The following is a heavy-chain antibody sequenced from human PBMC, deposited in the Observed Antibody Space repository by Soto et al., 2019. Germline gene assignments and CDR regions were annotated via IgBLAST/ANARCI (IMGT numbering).Heavy chain of an antibody. CDR3: ARMYSSGSGWFHP. J-gene: IGHJ5*02. CDR1: GYSITAGGYY. Sequence: SETLSLTCFVSGYSITAGGYYWSWIRHHPGKGLEWIGSFYSSGSIIYNPSLRSRVSISGDTSSNQFSMSLTSVAAADTARYYCARMYSSGSGWFHPWGQGTLVTVSS. D-gene: IGHD6-19*01. V-gene: IGHV4-31*03. CDR2: FYSSGSI.